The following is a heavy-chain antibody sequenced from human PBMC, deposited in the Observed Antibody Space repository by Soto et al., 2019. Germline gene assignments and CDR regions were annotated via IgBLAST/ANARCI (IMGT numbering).Heavy chain of an antibody. Sequence: SETLSLTCTVSGGSISSYYWSWIRQPPGKGLEWIGYIYYSGSTNYNPSLKSRVTISVDTSKNQFSLKLNSMTAAVTAVYYCARHNYGSGSTYFDYWGQGTLVTVSS. D-gene: IGHD3-10*01. V-gene: IGHV4-59*08. CDR3: ARHNYGSGSTYFDY. CDR1: GGSISSYY. CDR2: IYYSGST. J-gene: IGHJ4*02.